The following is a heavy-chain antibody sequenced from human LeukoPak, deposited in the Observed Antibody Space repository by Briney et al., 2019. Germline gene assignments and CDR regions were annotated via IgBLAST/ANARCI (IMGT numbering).Heavy chain of an antibody. Sequence: GGSLRLSCVASGFTFSQYAMNWVRQAPGKGPEWVSVVSRSADSTYYADSVKGRFTISRDSPKNTLSLQMDSLRAEDTAMYYCAKSRHRSGGSCYLWGSFDLWGRGTLVTVSS. D-gene: IGHD2-15*01. J-gene: IGHJ2*01. CDR3: AKSRHRSGGSCYLWGSFDL. V-gene: IGHV3-23*01. CDR1: GFTFSQYA. CDR2: VSRSADST.